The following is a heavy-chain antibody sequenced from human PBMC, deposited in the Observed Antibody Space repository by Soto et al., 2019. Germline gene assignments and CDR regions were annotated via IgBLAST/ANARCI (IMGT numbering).Heavy chain of an antibody. CDR3: ARGHIVVVVAATINWFDP. D-gene: IGHD2-15*01. Sequence: TLSLTCAVSGGSISSSNWWSWVRQPPGKGPEWIGEIYHSGSTNYNPSLKSRVTTSVDKSKNQFSLKLSSVTAADTAVYYCARGHIVVVVAATINWFDPWGQGTLVTVSS. V-gene: IGHV4-4*02. CDR2: IYHSGST. CDR1: GGSISSSNW. J-gene: IGHJ5*02.